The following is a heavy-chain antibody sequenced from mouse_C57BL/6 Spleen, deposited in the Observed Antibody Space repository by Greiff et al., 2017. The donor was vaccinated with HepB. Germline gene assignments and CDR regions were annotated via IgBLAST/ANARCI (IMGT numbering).Heavy chain of an antibody. CDR2: INPNTGGT. CDR3: ARDEEPPRDCDV. Sequence: EVQLQQSGPELVKPGASVKISCKASGYTFTDYYMNWVKQSHGKSLEWIGDINPNTGGTSYNQKFKGKVTLTVDKSSSPAYMELLSLTSEDSAVYYGARDEEPPRDCDVWGTGTTVNVSA. J-gene: IGHJ1*03. D-gene: IGHD6-1*01. CDR1: GYTFTDYY. V-gene: IGHV1-26*01.